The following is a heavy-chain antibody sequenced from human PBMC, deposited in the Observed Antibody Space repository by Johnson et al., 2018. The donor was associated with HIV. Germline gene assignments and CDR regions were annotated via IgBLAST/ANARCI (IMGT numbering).Heavy chain of an antibody. CDR2: INWNGDST. J-gene: IGHJ3*02. V-gene: IGHV3-20*04. CDR3: ARVSDDYGGNPAAWGAFDI. CDR1: GFTFSSYS. Sequence: VQLVESGGGVVQPGRSLRLSCAASGFTFSSYSMHWVRQAPGKGLEWVSGINWNGDSTDYADSVKGRFTISRDNAKNSLFLQMNSLRAEDTALYYCARVSDDYGGNPAAWGAFDIWGQGTMVTVSS. D-gene: IGHD4-23*01.